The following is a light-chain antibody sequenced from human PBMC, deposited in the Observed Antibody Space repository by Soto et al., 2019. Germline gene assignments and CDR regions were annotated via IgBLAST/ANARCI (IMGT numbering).Light chain of an antibody. V-gene: IGLV2-14*01. J-gene: IGLJ1*01. CDR1: TSDIGGYNF. Sequence: QSALTQPASVSGSPGQAITISCTGTTSDIGGYNFVSWYQQHPGKAPKLLIYDVRNRPSRVSNRFSGSKSGNTASLTISGLQAEDEADYYCNSYRTISTYVFGSGTKLTVL. CDR3: NSYRTISTYV. CDR2: DVR.